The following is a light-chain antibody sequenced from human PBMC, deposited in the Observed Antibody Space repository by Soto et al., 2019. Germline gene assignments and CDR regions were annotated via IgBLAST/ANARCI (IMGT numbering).Light chain of an antibody. CDR1: QSVINY. CDR2: DAS. Sequence: EIVLTQSPATLSLSPGERATLSCRASQSVINYIAWYQQKPGQAPRLLISDASTRATGIPARFSGSGSGTDFTLTISSLEPEDFAVYYCQQRSNWPRTFGQGTKVEIK. V-gene: IGKV3-11*01. J-gene: IGKJ2*01. CDR3: QQRSNWPRT.